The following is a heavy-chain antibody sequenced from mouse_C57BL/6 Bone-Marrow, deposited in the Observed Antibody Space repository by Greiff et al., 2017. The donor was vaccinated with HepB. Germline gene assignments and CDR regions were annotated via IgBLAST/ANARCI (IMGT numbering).Heavy chain of an antibody. CDR3: AALPYYYGSTAWFAY. D-gene: IGHD1-1*01. Sequence: EVQLQESGGGLVQPGGSLKLSCAASGFTFSDYYMYWVRQTPEKRLEWVAYISNGGGSTYYPDTVKGRFTISRDNAKNTLYLQMLRLKSEATAMYYCAALPYYYGSTAWFAYWGQGTLVTVSA. CDR1: GFTFSDYY. J-gene: IGHJ3*01. CDR2: ISNGGGST. V-gene: IGHV5-12*01.